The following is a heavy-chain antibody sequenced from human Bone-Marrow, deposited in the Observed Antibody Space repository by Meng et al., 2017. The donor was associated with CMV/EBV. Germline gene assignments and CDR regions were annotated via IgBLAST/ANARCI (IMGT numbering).Heavy chain of an antibody. CDR3: AKDLPGEN. CDR2: IYSGGSST. Sequence: GGSLRLSCAASGFTFSSYAMSWVRQAPGKGLEWVSVIYSGGSSTYYADSVKGRFTISRDNSKNTLYLQMSSLRAEDTAVYYCAKDLPGENWGQGTLVTVSS. D-gene: IGHD3-10*01. V-gene: IGHV3-23*03. CDR1: GFTFSSYA. J-gene: IGHJ4*02.